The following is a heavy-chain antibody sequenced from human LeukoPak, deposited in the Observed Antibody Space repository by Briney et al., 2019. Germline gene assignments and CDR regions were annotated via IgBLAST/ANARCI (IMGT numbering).Heavy chain of an antibody. V-gene: IGHV3-23*01. CDR3: AKQWFGEQRAY. D-gene: IGHD3-10*01. CDR1: GFTFSSFA. CDR2: ISGSGGDT. Sequence: SGGSLRLSCAASGFTFSSFAMSWVRQAPGKGLEWVSTISGSGGDTYYADSVKGRFIISRDNSKTTLYLQMNSLRAEATAVYYCAKQWFGEQRAYWGQGTLVTVSS. J-gene: IGHJ4*02.